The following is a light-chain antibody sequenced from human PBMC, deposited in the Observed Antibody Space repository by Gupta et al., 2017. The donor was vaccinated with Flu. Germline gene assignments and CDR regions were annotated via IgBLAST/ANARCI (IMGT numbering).Light chain of an antibody. CDR1: RSDVGGYNY. J-gene: IGLJ3*02. Sequence: QSALTQPASVSGSPGQSITISCTGTRSDVGGYNYVSWYQQRPGKAPQLMIYEVRYRPSGVSSRFSGSKSGNTASLTISGLQAEDEADYYCSSYTSTSRWVFGGGTELTVL. V-gene: IGLV2-14*01. CDR2: EVR. CDR3: SSYTSTSRWV.